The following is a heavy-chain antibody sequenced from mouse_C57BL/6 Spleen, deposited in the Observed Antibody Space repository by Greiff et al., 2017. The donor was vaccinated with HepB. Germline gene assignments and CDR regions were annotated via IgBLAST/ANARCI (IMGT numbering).Heavy chain of an antibody. Sequence: VHVKQSGPELVKPGASVKISCKASGYSFTDYNMNWVKQSNGKSLEWIGVINPNYGTTSYNQKFKGKATLTVDQSSSTAYMQLNSLTSEDSAVYYCAKGGFRDYFDYWGQGTTLTVSS. CDR3: AKGGFRDYFDY. J-gene: IGHJ2*01. CDR1: GYSFTDYN. V-gene: IGHV1-39*01. CDR2: INPNYGTT.